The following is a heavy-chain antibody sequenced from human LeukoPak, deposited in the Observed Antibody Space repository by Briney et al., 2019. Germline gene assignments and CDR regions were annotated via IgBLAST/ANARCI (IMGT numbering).Heavy chain of an antibody. Sequence: GALRLSCAASGFTFSGYWMSWVRQAPGKGLEWVATIKQDGSEKYYVDSVKGRFTISRDNAQNSLYLQMNSLRAEDTAVYYCARAPHSGYDYWGQGTLVTVSS. CDR2: IKQDGSEK. CDR3: ARAPHSGYDY. V-gene: IGHV3-7*01. J-gene: IGHJ4*02. D-gene: IGHD5-12*01. CDR1: GFTFSGYW.